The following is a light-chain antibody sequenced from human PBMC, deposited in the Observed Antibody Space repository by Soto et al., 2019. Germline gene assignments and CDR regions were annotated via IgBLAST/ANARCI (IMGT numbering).Light chain of an antibody. CDR2: GAS. Sequence: EIVLTQSPATLSLSPGERATLSCRASQSIRSYLAWYQQEPGQAPRLVIYGASSRATGIPDRFSGSGSGADFTLTISRLEPEDFAVYYCQQYGSSPITFGQGTRLEI. J-gene: IGKJ5*01. V-gene: IGKV3-20*01. CDR3: QQYGSSPIT. CDR1: QSIRSY.